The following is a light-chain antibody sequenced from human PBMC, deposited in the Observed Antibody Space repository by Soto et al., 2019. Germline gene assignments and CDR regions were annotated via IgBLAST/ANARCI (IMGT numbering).Light chain of an antibody. V-gene: IGLV2-14*01. CDR2: DVS. J-gene: IGLJ1*01. CDR1: SSDVGGYNY. CDR3: SSYTSSSTYV. Sequence: QSALTQPASVSGSPGQSITISCTGTSSDVGGYNYVSWYQQHPGKAPKLMIYDVSNRPSGVSNRFSGSKSGNTVSLTISGLQAEDEADYYCSSYTSSSTYVFGTGTTLTVL.